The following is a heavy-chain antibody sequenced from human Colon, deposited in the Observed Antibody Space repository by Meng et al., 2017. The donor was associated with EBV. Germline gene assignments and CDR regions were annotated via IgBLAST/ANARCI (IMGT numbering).Heavy chain of an antibody. D-gene: IGHD6-19*01. Sequence: VQRVQPGSELKKPGASVKVSCKASGYTFTRYPMNWVRQAPGQGLEWMGWISTNTGNPTYAQGFTGRFVFSVDTSVSTAYLQISSLKAEDTAVYYCGTLKYTSGFYGPAYWGQGALVTVSS. CDR2: ISTNTGNP. V-gene: IGHV7-4-1*02. CDR1: GYTFTRYP. CDR3: GTLKYTSGFYGPAY. J-gene: IGHJ4*02.